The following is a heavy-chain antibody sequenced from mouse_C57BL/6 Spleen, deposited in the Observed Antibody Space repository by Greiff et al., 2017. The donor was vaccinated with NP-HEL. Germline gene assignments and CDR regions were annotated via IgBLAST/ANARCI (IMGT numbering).Heavy chain of an antibody. CDR3: ARGGGMVTTDY. V-gene: IGHV1-72*01. Sequence: VKLQESGAELVKPGASVKLSCKASGYTFTSYWMHWVKQRPGRGLEWIGRIDPSSGGTKYNEKFKSKATLTVDKPSSTAYMQLSSLTSEDSAVYYCARGGGMVTTDYWGQGTTLTVSS. D-gene: IGHD2-2*01. CDR1: GYTFTSYW. J-gene: IGHJ2*01. CDR2: IDPSSGGT.